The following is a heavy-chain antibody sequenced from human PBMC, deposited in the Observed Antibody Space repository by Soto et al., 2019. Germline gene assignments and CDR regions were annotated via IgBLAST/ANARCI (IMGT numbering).Heavy chain of an antibody. Sequence: QVQLQESGPGLVKPSETLSLTCTVSGGSITSYYSNWIRQPPGKGLEWIGYIYSSGSTNYNPSLKGRVTMSLDTSKYQVSLNVTSVTASDTAVYYCAATPRYWGQGRPVIVSS. V-gene: IGHV4-59*01. J-gene: IGHJ4*02. CDR1: GGSITSYY. CDR3: AATPRY. CDR2: IYSSGST. D-gene: IGHD2-15*01.